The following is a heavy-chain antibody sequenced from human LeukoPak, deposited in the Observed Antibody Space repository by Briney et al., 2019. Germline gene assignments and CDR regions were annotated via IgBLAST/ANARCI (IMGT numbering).Heavy chain of an antibody. CDR1: GFTFSSYS. CDR2: ITYSGNYI. J-gene: IGHJ4*02. Sequence: AGGSLRLSCAASGFTFSSYSIHWVRQAPGKGLEWVSSITYSGNYIQYADSVQGRFTISRDNAKNSLYLQMNSLRVEDTAVYYCARGYDSSGYFDYWGQGTLVTVSS. D-gene: IGHD3-22*01. CDR3: ARGYDSSGYFDY. V-gene: IGHV3-21*01.